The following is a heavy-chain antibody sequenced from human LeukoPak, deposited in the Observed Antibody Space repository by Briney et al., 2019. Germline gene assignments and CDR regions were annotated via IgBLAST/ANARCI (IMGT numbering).Heavy chain of an antibody. CDR2: ISYDGSNK. Sequence: GGSLRLSCAASGFTFSSYGMHWVRQAPGKGLEWVAVISYDGSNKYYADSVKGRFTISRDNSKNTLYLQMNSLRAEDTAVYYCAKGTGIQLWSCLDYWGQGTLVTVSS. CDR1: GFTFSSYG. CDR3: AKGTGIQLWSCLDY. J-gene: IGHJ4*02. D-gene: IGHD5-18*01. V-gene: IGHV3-30*18.